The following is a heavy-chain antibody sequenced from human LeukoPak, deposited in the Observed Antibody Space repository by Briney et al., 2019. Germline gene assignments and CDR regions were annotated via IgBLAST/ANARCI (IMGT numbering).Heavy chain of an antibody. CDR2: MKPDGSEK. V-gene: IGHV3-7*03. Sequence: GSLRPSCAASGFTFSNYWMSWVRQAPGKGLEWVANMKPDGSEKYYVDSVKGRFTISRDNAKNSLYLQMNSLRAEDTAVYYCARKAYGMDVWGKGTTVTVSS. J-gene: IGHJ6*04. CDR3: ARKAYGMDV. CDR1: GFTFSNYW.